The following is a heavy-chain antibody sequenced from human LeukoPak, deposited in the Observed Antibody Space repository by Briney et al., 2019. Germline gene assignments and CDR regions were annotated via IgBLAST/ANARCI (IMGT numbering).Heavy chain of an antibody. CDR3: ARGTLKAAATDFDY. J-gene: IGHJ4*02. Sequence: GGSLRLSCAASGXTFDDYGMSWVRQAPGKGLEWVSGINWNGGSTGYADSVKGRFTISRDNAKNSLYLQMNSLRAEDTALYCCARGTLKAAATDFDYWGQGTLVTVSS. CDR2: INWNGGST. CDR1: GXTFDDYG. D-gene: IGHD6-13*01. V-gene: IGHV3-20*04.